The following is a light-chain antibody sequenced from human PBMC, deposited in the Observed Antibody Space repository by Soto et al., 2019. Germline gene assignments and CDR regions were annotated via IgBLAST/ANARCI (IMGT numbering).Light chain of an antibody. V-gene: IGKV3-11*01. CDR3: QQRSNWPQLT. J-gene: IGKJ4*01. CDR2: DAS. Sequence: EIVLTQSPATLSLSPGERATLSCRASQSVSIYLAWYHQKPGQAPRLLIYDASNRATGIPARFSGSGSGTDFTLTISSLDPEDFAVYYCQQRSNWPQLTFGGGTKVEIK. CDR1: QSVSIY.